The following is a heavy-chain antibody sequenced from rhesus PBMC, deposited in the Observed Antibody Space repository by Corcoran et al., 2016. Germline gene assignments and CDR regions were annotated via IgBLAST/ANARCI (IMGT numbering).Heavy chain of an antibody. V-gene: IGHV4-173*01. CDR3: ARGPLAAAGSDY. CDR1: GGSISSNY. J-gene: IGHJ4*01. Sequence: QVQLQESGPGLVKPSETLSLTCAVSGGSISSNYWSWIRQPPGKGLEWIGRISGSGGNNDHNPSLKIRVTISTDTSKNQFALKLSSATAADTAVYYCARGPLAAAGSDYWGQGVLVTVSS. D-gene: IGHD6-31*01. CDR2: ISGSGGNN.